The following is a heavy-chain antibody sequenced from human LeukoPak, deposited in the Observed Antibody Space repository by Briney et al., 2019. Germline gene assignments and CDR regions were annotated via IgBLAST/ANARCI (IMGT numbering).Heavy chain of an antibody. Sequence: GGSLRLSCAASGFTFSNYWMSWVRQAPGKGLEWVANIKQDGSEKFYVDSVKGRFTISRDNAKNSLFLQLNSLRAEDTAVYYCARDLMFWNARTYNYYGMDVWGQGTTVTVSS. V-gene: IGHV3-7*05. J-gene: IGHJ6*02. CDR1: GFTFSNYW. CDR2: IKQDGSEK. D-gene: IGHD1-1*01. CDR3: ARDLMFWNARTYNYYGMDV.